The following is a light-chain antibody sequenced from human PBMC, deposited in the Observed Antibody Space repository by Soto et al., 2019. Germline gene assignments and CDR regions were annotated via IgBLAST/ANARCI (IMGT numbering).Light chain of an antibody. CDR1: SSDVGSGNV. CDR2: EDF. CDR3: CSHAGRDTYV. J-gene: IGLJ1*01. V-gene: IGLV2-23*01. Sequence: QSALTQPASVSGSPGQSITISCTGTSSDVGSGNVVSWYQHYPGKAPQLMIYEDFKRPSGISSRFSGSKSGSTASLTVSGLQAEDEAEYYCCSHAGRDTYVFGTGTKVTVL.